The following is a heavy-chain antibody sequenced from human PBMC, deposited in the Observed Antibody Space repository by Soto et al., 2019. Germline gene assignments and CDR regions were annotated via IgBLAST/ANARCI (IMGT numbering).Heavy chain of an antibody. V-gene: IGHV1-18*01. D-gene: IGHD3-22*01. CDR3: ARAGQYYDASGYAN. CDR2: ITVYKGKT. Sequence: QVKLVQSGTEVKKPGASIKVSGKASGYSFAPSGMSWVRQAPGQGLDWMGWITVYKGKTNYDQNLQDRVTMTTDTSTNTAYLEVRNLRSDDTAVYYCARAGQYYDASGYANWGQGTLVTVSS. CDR1: GYSFAPSG. J-gene: IGHJ4*02.